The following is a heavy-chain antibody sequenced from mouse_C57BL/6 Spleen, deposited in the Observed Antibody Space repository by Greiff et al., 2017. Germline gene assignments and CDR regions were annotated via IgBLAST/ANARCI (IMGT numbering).Heavy chain of an antibody. CDR3: ASGGYFYAMDY. Sequence: VQLQQPGAELVRPGSSVKLSCKASGYTFTSYWMDWVKQRPGQGLEWIGNIYPSDSETHYNQKFKDKATLTVDKSSSTTYMQLNSLTSKDSAVYYCASGGYFYAMDYWGQGTSVTVSS. J-gene: IGHJ4*01. V-gene: IGHV1-61*01. CDR1: GYTFTSYW. CDR2: IYPSDSET.